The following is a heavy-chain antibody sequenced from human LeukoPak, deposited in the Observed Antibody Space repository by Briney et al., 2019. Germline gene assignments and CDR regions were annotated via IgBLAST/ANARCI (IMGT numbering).Heavy chain of an antibody. Sequence: SVKVSCKASGSTFSSYAISWVRQAPGQGLEWMGGIIPIFGTANYAQKFQGRVTITADKSTSTAYMELSSLRSEDTAVYYCARVLVVPAAMPTNFDYWGQGTLVTVSS. CDR3: ARVLVVPAAMPTNFDY. V-gene: IGHV1-69*06. J-gene: IGHJ4*02. CDR1: GSTFSSYA. D-gene: IGHD2-2*01. CDR2: IIPIFGTA.